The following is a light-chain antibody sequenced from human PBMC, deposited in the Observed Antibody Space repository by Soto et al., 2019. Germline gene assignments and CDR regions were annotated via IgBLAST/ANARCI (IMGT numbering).Light chain of an antibody. CDR2: GAS. J-gene: IGKJ2*01. V-gene: IGKV3-15*01. CDR3: QQYNNWRRYT. CDR1: QSVSSN. Sequence: EIVMTQSPATLSVSPGERATLSCRASQSVSSNLAWYQQKPGQAPRLLIYGASTRATGIPARFSGSGSWTEFTLTISSLQSEDFAVYYCQQYNNWRRYTFGQGTKLEIK.